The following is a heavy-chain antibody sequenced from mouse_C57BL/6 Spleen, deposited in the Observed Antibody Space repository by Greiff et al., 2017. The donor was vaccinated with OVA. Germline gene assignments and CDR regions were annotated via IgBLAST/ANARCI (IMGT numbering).Heavy chain of an antibody. CDR3: ARGRRPRFDY. V-gene: IGHV14-3*01. Sequence: EVKLVESVAELVRPGASVKLSCTASGFTITNTYMHWVKQRPEKGLEWIGRIDPANGNTKYAPKFQGKATITVATSANTAYLQRSSLTSEDTAFYYGARGRRPRFDYWGQGTTLTVSA. D-gene: IGHD1-2*01. J-gene: IGHJ2*01. CDR2: IDPANGNT. CDR1: GFTITNTY.